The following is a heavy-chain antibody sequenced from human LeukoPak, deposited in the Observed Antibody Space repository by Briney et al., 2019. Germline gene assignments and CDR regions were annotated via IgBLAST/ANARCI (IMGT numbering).Heavy chain of an antibody. CDR1: GGSFSGYY. CDR3: ARGSPTGGGDY. Sequence: SETLSLTCAVYGGSFSGYYWSWIRQPPGKGLEWIGEINHSGSTNYNPSLKSRVTISVDTPKNQFSLKLSSVTAADTAVYYCARGSPTGGGDYWGQGTLVTVSS. J-gene: IGHJ4*02. D-gene: IGHD3-10*01. CDR2: INHSGST. V-gene: IGHV4-34*01.